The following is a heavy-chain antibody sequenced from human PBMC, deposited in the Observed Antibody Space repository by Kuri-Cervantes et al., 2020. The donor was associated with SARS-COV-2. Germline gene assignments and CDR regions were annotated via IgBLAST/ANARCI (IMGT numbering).Heavy chain of an antibody. CDR3: ARDADSSSWYPGAFDI. CDR1: GYTFTGYY. Sequence: ASVKVSCKASGYTFTGYYMYWVRQAPGQGLEWMGRINPNSGGTNYAQKFQGRVTMTRDTSISTAYMELSRLRSDGTAVYYCARDADSSSWYPGAFDIWGQGTMVTVSS. V-gene: IGHV1-2*06. J-gene: IGHJ3*02. CDR2: INPNSGGT. D-gene: IGHD6-13*01.